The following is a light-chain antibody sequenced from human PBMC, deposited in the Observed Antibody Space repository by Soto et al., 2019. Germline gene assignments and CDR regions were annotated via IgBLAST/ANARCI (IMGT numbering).Light chain of an antibody. CDR2: WAS. CDR3: HQSYSVPLT. V-gene: IGKV4-1*01. J-gene: IGKJ4*01. Sequence: DIVLTQSPDSLAVSLGERATINCKSSQSVLYSSNNKNYLAWYQQKPGQPPKMLVYWASTRESGVPDRFSGSGSGTDFTLTISSLQAEDAAVYYCHQSYSVPLTFGGGTQVEIK. CDR1: QSVLYSSNNKNY.